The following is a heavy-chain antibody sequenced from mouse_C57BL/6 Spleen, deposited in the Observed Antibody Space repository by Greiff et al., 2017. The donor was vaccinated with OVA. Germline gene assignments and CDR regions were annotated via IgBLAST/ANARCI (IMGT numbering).Heavy chain of an antibody. D-gene: IGHD2-2*01. CDR3: ARSGIYMVTTYYFDY. V-gene: IGHV1-69*01. CDR2: IDPSDSYT. Sequence: VQLQQPGAELVMPGASVKLSCKASGYTFTSYWMHWVKQRPGQGLEWIGEIDPSDSYTNYNQKFKGKSTLTVDKSSSTAYMQLSSLTSEDSAVYYCARSGIYMVTTYYFDYWGQGTTLTVSS. J-gene: IGHJ2*01. CDR1: GYTFTSYW.